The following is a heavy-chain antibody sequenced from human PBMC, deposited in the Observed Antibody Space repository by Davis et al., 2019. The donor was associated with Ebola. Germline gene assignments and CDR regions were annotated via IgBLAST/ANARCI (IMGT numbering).Heavy chain of an antibody. D-gene: IGHD6-6*01. CDR2: INPNSGGT. CDR3: AREWEYSSSYYYYGMDV. V-gene: IGHV1-2*02. CDR1: GYTFTGYY. J-gene: IGHJ6*02. Sequence: ASVKVSCKASGYTFTGYYMHWVRQAPGQGLEWMGWINPNSGGTNYAQKFQGRVTMTRDTSISTAYMELSRLRSDDTAVYYCAREWEYSSSYYYYGMDVWGQGTTVTVSS.